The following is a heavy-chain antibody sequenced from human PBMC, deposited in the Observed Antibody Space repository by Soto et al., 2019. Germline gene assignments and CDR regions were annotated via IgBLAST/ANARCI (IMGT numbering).Heavy chain of an antibody. Sequence: GGSLRLSCAASRFTFSSYAMSWVRQAPGKGLEWVSAISGSGGSTYYADSVKGRFTISRDNSKNTLYLQMNSLRAEDTAVYYCAKDGYCTNGVCPENWFDPWGQGTLVTVSS. V-gene: IGHV3-23*01. CDR2: ISGSGGST. CDR1: RFTFSSYA. D-gene: IGHD2-8*01. CDR3: AKDGYCTNGVCPENWFDP. J-gene: IGHJ5*02.